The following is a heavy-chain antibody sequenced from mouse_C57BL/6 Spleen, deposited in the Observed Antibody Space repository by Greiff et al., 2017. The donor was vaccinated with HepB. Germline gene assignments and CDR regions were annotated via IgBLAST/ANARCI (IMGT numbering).Heavy chain of an antibody. CDR3: ARGSSYGGY. CDR2: ISYDGSN. CDR1: GYSITSGYY. Sequence: DVKLVESGPGLVKPSQSLSLTCSVTGYSITSGYYWNWIRQFPGNKLEWMGYISYDGSNNYNPSLKNRISITRDTSKNQFFLKLNSVTTEDTATYYCARGSSYGGYWGQGTTLTVSS. J-gene: IGHJ2*01. D-gene: IGHD1-1*01. V-gene: IGHV3-6*01.